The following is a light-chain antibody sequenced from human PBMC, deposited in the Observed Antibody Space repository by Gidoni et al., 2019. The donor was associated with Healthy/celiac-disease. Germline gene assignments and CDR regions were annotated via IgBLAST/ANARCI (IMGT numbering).Light chain of an antibody. J-gene: IGKJ1*01. V-gene: IGKV3-15*01. Sequence: EIFMTQSPATLAVSPGERATLSCRASQSVSSNLAWYQQKPGQAPRLLIYGASTRATGIPARFSGSGSGTEFTLTISSLQSEDFAVYYCQQCNNWLRTFGQXTKVEIK. CDR3: QQCNNWLRT. CDR2: GAS. CDR1: QSVSSN.